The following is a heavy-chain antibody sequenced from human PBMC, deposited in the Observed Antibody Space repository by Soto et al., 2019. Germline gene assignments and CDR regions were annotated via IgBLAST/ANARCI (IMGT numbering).Heavy chain of an antibody. V-gene: IGHV3-23*01. CDR2: ISGSGGIT. Sequence: DVQLLESGGGLVQPGGSLRLSCAASGVTFSNYAIAWVRQAPGKGLERVSGISGSGGITYYADSVKGRFTISRDNSKDTLHLQMNSLRAEDTAVYYCAKTPRQWLVYFDYWGKGALVTASS. J-gene: IGHJ4*02. D-gene: IGHD6-19*01. CDR3: AKTPRQWLVYFDY. CDR1: GVTFSNYA.